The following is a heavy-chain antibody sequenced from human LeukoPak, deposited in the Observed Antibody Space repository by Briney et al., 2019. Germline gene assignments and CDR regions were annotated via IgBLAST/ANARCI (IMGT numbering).Heavy chain of an antibody. CDR1: GFTFSRYW. CDR2: INSDGSST. J-gene: IGHJ5*02. Sequence: QPGGSLRLSCAASGFTFSRYWMHWVRQAPGKGLVWVSRINSDGSSTNYADSVKGRFTISRDNAKNTLYLQMNGLRVEDTAVYYCASSSGGFNWFDPWGQGTLVTVSS. V-gene: IGHV3-74*01. CDR3: ASSSGGFNWFDP. D-gene: IGHD3-22*01.